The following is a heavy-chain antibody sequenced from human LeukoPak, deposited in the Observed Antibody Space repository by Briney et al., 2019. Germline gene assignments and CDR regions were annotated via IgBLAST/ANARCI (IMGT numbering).Heavy chain of an antibody. Sequence: QPGGSLRLSCAASGFTFSSYAMGWVRQAPGKGLEWVSAISGSGGSTYYADSVKGRFTISRDNSKNTLYLQMNSLRAEDTAVYYCAKLYIGSYAGIDYWGQGTLVTVSS. CDR2: ISGSGGST. CDR3: AKLYIGSYAGIDY. J-gene: IGHJ4*02. D-gene: IGHD3-10*01. CDR1: GFTFSSYA. V-gene: IGHV3-23*01.